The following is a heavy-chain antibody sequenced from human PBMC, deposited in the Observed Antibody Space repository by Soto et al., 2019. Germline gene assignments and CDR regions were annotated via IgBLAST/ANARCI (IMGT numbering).Heavy chain of an antibody. J-gene: IGHJ4*02. Sequence: EVQLLESGGGLVQPGGSLRLSCAASGFTFSSYAMSWVRQAPGKGLEWVSAISGSGGSTYYADSVKGRFTISRDNSKNTLYLQMNSLRAGDTAVYYGATTVRLLEWFHPGYWGQGTLVTVSS. CDR3: ATTVRLLEWFHPGY. D-gene: IGHD3-3*01. V-gene: IGHV3-23*01. CDR1: GFTFSSYA. CDR2: ISGSGGST.